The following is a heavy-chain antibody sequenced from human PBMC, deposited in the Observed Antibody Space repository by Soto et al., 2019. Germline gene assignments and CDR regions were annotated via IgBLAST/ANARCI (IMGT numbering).Heavy chain of an antibody. Sequence: GESLKISCKGSGYSFTSHWIGWVRQMPGKGLECMAIIFPVNSDTRYTPSIQGHGTSSVDKSTTTAYLQWSSLQALDAAMYYFAKTGLSHRFDIWGQGTMVT. J-gene: IGHJ3*02. D-gene: IGHD2-21*02. V-gene: IGHV5-51*01. CDR2: IFPVNSDT. CDR1: GYSFTSHW. CDR3: AKTGLSHRFDI.